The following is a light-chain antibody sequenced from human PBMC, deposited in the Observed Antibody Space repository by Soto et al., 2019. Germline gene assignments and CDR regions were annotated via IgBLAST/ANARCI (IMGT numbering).Light chain of an antibody. Sequence: DIVMTQSPDSLAVSLGERATINCKSSQSVLYSSNNKNCIAWYQQKPGQPPKLLISWASTRESGVPDRFSGGGSGTDFTLTISSLQAEDVAVYYCQQYYSIVTFGQGTKVEIK. CDR3: QQYYSIVT. J-gene: IGKJ1*01. CDR1: QSVLYSSNNKNC. V-gene: IGKV4-1*01. CDR2: WAS.